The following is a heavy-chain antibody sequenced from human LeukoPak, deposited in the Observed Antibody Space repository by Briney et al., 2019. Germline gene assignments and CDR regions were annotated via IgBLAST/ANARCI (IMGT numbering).Heavy chain of an antibody. D-gene: IGHD6-19*01. CDR3: ARTQWRRVYYFDY. Sequence: PSGTLSLTCAVSGGSISSSNWWSWVRQPPGKGLEWIGEIYHSGSTNYNPSLKSRVTISVDKSKNQFSLKLSSVTAADTAVYYCARTQWRRVYYFDYWGQGTLVTVSS. J-gene: IGHJ4*02. CDR1: GGSISSSNW. V-gene: IGHV4-4*02. CDR2: IYHSGST.